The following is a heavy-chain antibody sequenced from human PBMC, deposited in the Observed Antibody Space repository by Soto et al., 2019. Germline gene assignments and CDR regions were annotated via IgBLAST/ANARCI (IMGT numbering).Heavy chain of an antibody. J-gene: IGHJ4*02. CDR1: GFTFSSYG. CDR3: AKIDKY. V-gene: IGHV3-30*18. Sequence: GSLRLSCAASGFTFSSYGMHWVRQAPGKGLEWVAVISYDGSNKYYADSVKGRFTISRDNSKNTLYLQMNSLRAEDTAVYYCAKIDKYWGQGTLVTVSS. CDR2: ISYDGSNK.